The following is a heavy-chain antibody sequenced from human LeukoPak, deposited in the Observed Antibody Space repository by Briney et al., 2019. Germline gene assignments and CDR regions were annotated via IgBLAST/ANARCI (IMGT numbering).Heavy chain of an antibody. CDR1: GGSMRTYF. CDR2: VDHTGRS. D-gene: IGHD7-27*01. J-gene: IGHJ4*02. V-gene: IGHV4-59*01. Sequence: PSETLSPTCSVSGGSMRTYFWSWIRQTPGKGLEWIGYVDHTGRSKDNPSLKRRVSFSVDTSRDQFSLSLSSVTPADTALYFCARDDTVGIFDIWGQGIMVTVSS. CDR3: ARDDTVGIFDI.